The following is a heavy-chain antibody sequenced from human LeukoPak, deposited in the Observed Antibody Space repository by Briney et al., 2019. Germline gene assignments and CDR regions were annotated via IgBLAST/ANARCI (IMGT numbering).Heavy chain of an antibody. CDR1: GYTFTSYD. J-gene: IGHJ4*02. D-gene: IGHD3-9*01. CDR3: ARGRYYDILTGYSLPVDY. Sequence: GASVKVSCKASGYTFTSYDINWVRQATGQGLEWMGWMNPNSGNTGYAQKFQGRVTMTRNTSISTAYMELSSLRSEDTAVYYCARGRYYDILTGYSLPVDYWGQGTLVTVSS. CDR2: MNPNSGNT. V-gene: IGHV1-8*01.